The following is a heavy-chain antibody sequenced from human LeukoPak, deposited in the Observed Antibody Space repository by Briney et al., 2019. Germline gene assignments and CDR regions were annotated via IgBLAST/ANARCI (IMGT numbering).Heavy chain of an antibody. CDR2: ISAYNGNT. CDR1: GYTFTSYG. V-gene: IGHV1-18*01. J-gene: IGHJ4*02. Sequence: ASVKVSCKASGYTFTSYGISWVRQAPGQGLERMGWISAYNGNTNYAQKLQGRVTMTTDTSTSTAYMELRSLRSDDTAVYYCATQHSGSYYFDYWGQGTLVTVSS. CDR3: ATQHSGSYYFDY. D-gene: IGHD1-26*01.